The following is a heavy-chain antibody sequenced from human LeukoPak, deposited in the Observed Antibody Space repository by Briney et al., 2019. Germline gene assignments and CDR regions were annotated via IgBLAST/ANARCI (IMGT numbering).Heavy chain of an antibody. D-gene: IGHD1-26*01. V-gene: IGHV3-48*04. CDR2: ISSSGSTI. CDR3: ARETPGELLDY. Sequence: GGSLRLSCAASGFTFSRYWMSWVRQAPGKGLEWVSYISSSGSTIYYADSVKGRFTISRDNAKNSLYLQMNSLRAEDTAVYYCARETPGELLDYWGQGTLVTVSS. CDR1: GFTFSRYW. J-gene: IGHJ4*02.